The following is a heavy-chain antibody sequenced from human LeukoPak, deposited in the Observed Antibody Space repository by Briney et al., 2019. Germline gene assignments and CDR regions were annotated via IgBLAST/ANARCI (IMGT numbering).Heavy chain of an antibody. Sequence: GPTLVKPTQTLTLTCTFSGFSLSTSGVGGGWIRQPPGKALEWLALIYWNDDKRYSPSVEMRLTITKDPSTNQVVLTTTNMDPVDPATYSCAPLADFWSGYFYFDYSGQGTLVTVYS. V-gene: IGHV2-5*01. CDR1: GFSLSTSGVG. CDR3: APLADFWSGYFYFDY. J-gene: IGHJ4*02. CDR2: IYWNDDK. D-gene: IGHD3-3*01.